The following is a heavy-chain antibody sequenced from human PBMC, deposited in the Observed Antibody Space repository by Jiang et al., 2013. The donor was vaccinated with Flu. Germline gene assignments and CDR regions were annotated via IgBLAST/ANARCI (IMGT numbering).Heavy chain of an antibody. D-gene: IGHD1-26*01. V-gene: IGHV5-10-1*01. CDR2: IDPSDSST. J-gene: IGHJ3*02. CDR1: GYSFTTYW. CDR3: ARQIVDSVFDI. Sequence: PGESLRISCKGSGYSFTTYWISWVRQKPGKGLEWMGRIDPSDSSTNYNSSFQGHVIISADTSIRTGYLQWRTLKASDTAIYYCARQIVDSVFDIWGQGTMVIVSS.